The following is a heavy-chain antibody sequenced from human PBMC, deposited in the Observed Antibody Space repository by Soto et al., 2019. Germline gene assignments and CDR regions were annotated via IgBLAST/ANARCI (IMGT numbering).Heavy chain of an antibody. CDR2: IYHSGST. Sequence: QVQLQESGPGLVKPSGTLSLTCAVSSGSISSSNWWSWVRQPPGKGLEWIGEIYHSGSTNYNPSLKSRVTRSVDKSKNQFSLKLSSVTAADTAVYYCARRIAAAGTWTLFDYWGQGTLVTVSS. CDR1: SGSISSSNW. J-gene: IGHJ4*02. CDR3: ARRIAAAGTWTLFDY. V-gene: IGHV4-4*02. D-gene: IGHD6-13*01.